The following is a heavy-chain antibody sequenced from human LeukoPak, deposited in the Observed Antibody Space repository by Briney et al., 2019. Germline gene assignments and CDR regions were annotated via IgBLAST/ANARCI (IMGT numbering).Heavy chain of an antibody. CDR1: GFTFTSSA. CDR3: ARGRYSYGSVDY. D-gene: IGHD5-18*01. Sequence: ASVKVSCKASGFTFTSSAVQWVRQARGQRLEWMGWMNPNSGNTGYAQKFQGRVTITRNTSISTAYMELSSLRSEDTAVYYCARGRYSYGSVDYWGQGTLVTVSS. J-gene: IGHJ4*02. CDR2: MNPNSGNT. V-gene: IGHV1-8*03.